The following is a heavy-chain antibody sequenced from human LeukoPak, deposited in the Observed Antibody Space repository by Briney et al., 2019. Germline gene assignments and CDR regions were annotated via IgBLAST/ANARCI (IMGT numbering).Heavy chain of an antibody. D-gene: IGHD5-18*01. Sequence: ASVKVSCKASGGTFSSYAISWVRQAPGQGLEWMGGIIPIFGTANYAQKFQGKVTITADESTSTAYMELSSLRSEDTAVYCCARDSSGYSYGYFWFDPWGQGTLVTVSS. V-gene: IGHV1-69*13. CDR2: IIPIFGTA. J-gene: IGHJ5*02. CDR3: ARDSSGYSYGYFWFDP. CDR1: GGTFSSYA.